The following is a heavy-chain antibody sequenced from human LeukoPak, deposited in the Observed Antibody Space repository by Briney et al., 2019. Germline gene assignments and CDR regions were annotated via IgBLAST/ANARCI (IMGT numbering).Heavy chain of an antibody. V-gene: IGHV3-23*01. D-gene: IGHD2/OR15-2a*01. J-gene: IGHJ1*01. CDR1: GFTVSSNY. Sequence: GGSLRLSCAASGFTVSSNYMSWVRQAPGKGLEWVSTIGGSGRSTYYADSVRGRFTISRDNSKNTLYLQMSSLRAEDSAVYYCAKDTTLAAVGSLHHWGQGTLVTVSS. CDR2: IGGSGRST. CDR3: AKDTTLAAVGSLHH.